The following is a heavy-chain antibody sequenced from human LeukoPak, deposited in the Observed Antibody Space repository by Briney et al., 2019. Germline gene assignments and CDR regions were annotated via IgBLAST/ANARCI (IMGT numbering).Heavy chain of an antibody. CDR3: ARGPFTRFDP. Sequence: GSLRLSCAASGFTFSNYAMNWVRQPPGKGLEWIGEINHSGSTNYNPSLKSRVTISVDTSKNQFSLKLSSVTAADTAVYYCARGPFTRFDPWGQGTLVTVSS. J-gene: IGHJ5*02. CDR2: INHSGST. CDR1: GFTFSNYA. V-gene: IGHV4-34*01.